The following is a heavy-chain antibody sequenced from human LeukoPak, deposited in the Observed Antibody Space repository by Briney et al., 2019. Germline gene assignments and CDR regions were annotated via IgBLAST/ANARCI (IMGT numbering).Heavy chain of an antibody. J-gene: IGHJ3*02. V-gene: IGHV4-34*01. D-gene: IGHD1-1*01. CDR2: INHSGST. Sequence: PSETLSLTCAVYGGSFSGYYWSWIRQPPGEGLEWIGEINHSGSTNYNPSLKSRVTISVDTSKNQFSLKLSSVTAADTVVYYCARMPKLERQTFSAFDIWGQGTMVTVSS. CDR3: ARMPKLERQTFSAFDI. CDR1: GGSFSGYY.